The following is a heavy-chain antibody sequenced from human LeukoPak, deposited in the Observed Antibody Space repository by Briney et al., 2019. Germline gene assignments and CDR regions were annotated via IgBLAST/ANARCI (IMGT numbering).Heavy chain of an antibody. CDR1: GYTFTSYD. CDR3: ARGAVRTPRYCSGGSCYYYYYGMDV. Sequence: ASVKASCKASGYTFTSYDINWVRQATGRGLEWMGWMNPNSGNTGYAQKFQGRVTMTRNTSISTAYMELSSLRSEDTAVYYCARGAVRTPRYCSGGSCYYYYYGMDVWGQGTTVTVSS. J-gene: IGHJ6*02. CDR2: MNPNSGNT. V-gene: IGHV1-8*01. D-gene: IGHD2-15*01.